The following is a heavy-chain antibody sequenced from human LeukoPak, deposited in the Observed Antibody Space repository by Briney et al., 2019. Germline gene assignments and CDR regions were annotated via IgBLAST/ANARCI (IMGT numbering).Heavy chain of an antibody. CDR2: ISSSSSYI. D-gene: IGHD2-15*01. CDR1: GFTFSSYS. Sequence: GGSLRLSCAASGFTFSSYSMNWVRQAPGKGLEWVSSISSSSSYIYYADSVKGRFTISRDNAKNSLYLQMNSLRAEDTAVYYCARDRGIYCSGGSCYSNWFDPWGQGTLVTVSS. CDR3: ARDRGIYCSGGSCYSNWFDP. J-gene: IGHJ5*02. V-gene: IGHV3-21*01.